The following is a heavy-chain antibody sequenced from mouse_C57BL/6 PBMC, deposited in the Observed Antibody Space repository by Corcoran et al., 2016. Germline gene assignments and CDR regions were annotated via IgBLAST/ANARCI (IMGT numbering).Heavy chain of an antibody. D-gene: IGHD2-1*01. CDR1: GYTFTDYY. J-gene: IGHJ4*01. CDR3: ARNRGNIYAMDY. CDR2: INPNNGGT. V-gene: IGHV1-26*01. Sequence: EVQLQQSGPELVKPGASVKISCKASGYTFTDYYMNWVKQSHGKSLEWIGDINPNNGGTSYNQKFKGKATLTVDKSSSTAYMEFRSLTSEDSAVYYCARNRGNIYAMDYWGQGTSVTVSS.